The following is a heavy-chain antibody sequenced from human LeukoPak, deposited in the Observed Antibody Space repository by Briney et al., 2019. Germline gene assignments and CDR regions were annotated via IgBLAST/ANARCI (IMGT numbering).Heavy chain of an antibody. D-gene: IGHD5-12*01. CDR2: IDGSGNT. J-gene: IGHJ4*02. Sequence: SETLSLTCSVSGGSITGHYWSWVRQPAGKGLEWIGRIDGSGNTHYNPSLESQLTMSVDTSKNQFSLNLNSLTAADTAIYYCARGSSATYFVYWGQGILVTVSS. CDR1: GGSITGHY. V-gene: IGHV4-4*07. CDR3: ARGSSATYFVY.